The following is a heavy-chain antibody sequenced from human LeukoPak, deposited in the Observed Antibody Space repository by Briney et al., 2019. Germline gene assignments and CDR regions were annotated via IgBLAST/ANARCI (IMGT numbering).Heavy chain of an antibody. CDR1: GGSISSGSCY. D-gene: IGHD6-19*01. CDR2: VYTSGST. Sequence: SQTLSLTCTVSGGSISSGSCYWSWIRQPAGKGLEWIGRVYTSGSTNYNPPLKSRVTISVDTSKNQFSLKLSAVTAADTAVYYCARVSSEWLVPDYWGQGTLVTVSS. V-gene: IGHV4-61*02. J-gene: IGHJ4*02. CDR3: ARVSSEWLVPDY.